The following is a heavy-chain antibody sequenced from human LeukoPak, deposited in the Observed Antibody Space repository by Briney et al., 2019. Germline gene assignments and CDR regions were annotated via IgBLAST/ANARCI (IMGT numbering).Heavy chain of an antibody. J-gene: IGHJ4*02. CDR3: ATGVPANDDY. V-gene: IGHV3-21*01. CDR2: IGSSSSYI. Sequence: PGGSLRLSXAASGFTFSSYSMNWVRQAPGKGLEWVSSIGSSSSYIYYADSVKGRFTISRDNAKNSLYLQMNSLRAEDTAVYYCATGVPANDDYWGQGTLVTVSS. CDR1: GFTFSSYS. D-gene: IGHD2-2*01.